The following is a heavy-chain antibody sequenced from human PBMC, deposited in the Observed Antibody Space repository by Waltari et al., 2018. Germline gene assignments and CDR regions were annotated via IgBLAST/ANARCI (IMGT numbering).Heavy chain of an antibody. Sequence: EVQLLESGGGLVQPGGSLRLSCAASGFTFSSYAMSWVRQAPGKGLEWVSAISGSGGSTYYADSVKGRFTISRDNSKNTLYLQMNSLRAEDTAVYYCAKVGRKGATTNWYFDLWGRGTLVTVSS. CDR3: AKVGRKGATTNWYFDL. V-gene: IGHV3-23*01. J-gene: IGHJ2*01. CDR1: GFTFSSYA. CDR2: ISGSGGST. D-gene: IGHD1-26*01.